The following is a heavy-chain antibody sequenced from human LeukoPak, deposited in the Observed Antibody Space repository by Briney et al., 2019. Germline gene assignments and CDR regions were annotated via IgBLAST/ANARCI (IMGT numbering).Heavy chain of an antibody. CDR1: GFTFNTYT. Sequence: GGSLRLSCAASGFTFNTYTMNWVRQAPGKGLEWVSSISSGTSYIYYADSVKGRFTISRDNAKNSLYLQMNSLRAEDTAVYYCARGGGSIRHSYYYYVDVWGKGTTVTVSS. D-gene: IGHD2-15*01. CDR2: ISSGTSYI. J-gene: IGHJ6*03. CDR3: ARGGGSIRHSYYYYVDV. V-gene: IGHV3-21*01.